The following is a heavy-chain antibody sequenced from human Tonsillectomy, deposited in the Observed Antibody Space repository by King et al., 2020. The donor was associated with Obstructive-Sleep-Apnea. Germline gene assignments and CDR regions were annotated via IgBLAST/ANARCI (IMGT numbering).Heavy chain of an antibody. Sequence: VQLVESGGGVVQPGGSLRLSCAASGFSFSNYGIHWVRQAPGKGLEWVAFIHYDGSNKYYPDSVKGRFTISRDTSKNTLYLQMNSLRAEDTAVYYCAKEGGVGTPYYFDYWGQGTLVTVSS. V-gene: IGHV3-30*02. D-gene: IGHD3-16*01. J-gene: IGHJ4*02. CDR2: IHYDGSNK. CDR3: AKEGGVGTPYYFDY. CDR1: GFSFSNYG.